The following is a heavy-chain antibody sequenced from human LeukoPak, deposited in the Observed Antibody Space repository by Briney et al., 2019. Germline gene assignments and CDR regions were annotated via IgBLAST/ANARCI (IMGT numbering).Heavy chain of an antibody. Sequence: SETLSLTCAVSGGSISSSNWWSWVRQPPGKGLEWIGEIYHSGSTNYNPSLKSRVTISVDKSKNQFSLKLSSMTAADTAVYYCARDKGPGPNWFDPWGQGTLVTVSS. CDR1: GGSISSSNW. V-gene: IGHV4-4*02. CDR2: IYHSGST. J-gene: IGHJ5*02. CDR3: ARDKGPGPNWFDP.